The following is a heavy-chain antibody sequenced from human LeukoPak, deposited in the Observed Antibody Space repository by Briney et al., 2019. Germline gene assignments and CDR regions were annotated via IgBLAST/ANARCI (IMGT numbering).Heavy chain of an antibody. CDR2: IYYSGST. V-gene: IGHV4-31*03. J-gene: IGHJ3*02. CDR3: ARAEDDSSGYFPIWSAFDI. D-gene: IGHD3-22*01. Sequence: PSETLSLTCTVSGGSISSGGYYWSWIRQHPGTGLEWIGYIYYSGSTYYNPSLKSRVTISVDTSKNQFSLKLSCVTAADTAVYYCARAEDDSSGYFPIWSAFDIWGQGTMVTVSS. CDR1: GGSISSGGYY.